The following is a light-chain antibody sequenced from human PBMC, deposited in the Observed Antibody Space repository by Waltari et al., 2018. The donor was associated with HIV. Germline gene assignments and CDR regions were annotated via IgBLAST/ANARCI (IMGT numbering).Light chain of an antibody. J-gene: IGLJ3*02. CDR3: SSYTSISTLV. CDR1: SSDVGRSDD. V-gene: IGLV2-14*01. CDR2: EVS. Sequence: QSALTQPASVSGSPGQSITISCTGTSSDVGRSDDVSWYQQHPGTAPKFMIYEVSNRPSGVSNRFSGSKSGNTASLTISGLQAEDEADYYCSSYTSISTLVFGGGTKLTVL.